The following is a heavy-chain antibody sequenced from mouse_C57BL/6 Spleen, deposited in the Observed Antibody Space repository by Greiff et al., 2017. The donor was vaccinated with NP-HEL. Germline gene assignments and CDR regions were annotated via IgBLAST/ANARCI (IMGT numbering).Heavy chain of an antibody. CDR1: GFTFSDYY. V-gene: IGHV5-12*01. CDR2: ISNGGGST. CDR3: ARGRFFYAMDY. J-gene: IGHJ4*01. Sequence: EVKLMESGGGLVQPGGSLKLSCAASGFTFSDYYMYWVRQTPEKRLEWVAYISNGGGSTYYPDTVKGRFTISRDNAKNTLYLQMSRLKSEDTAMYYCARGRFFYAMDYWGQGTSVTVSS.